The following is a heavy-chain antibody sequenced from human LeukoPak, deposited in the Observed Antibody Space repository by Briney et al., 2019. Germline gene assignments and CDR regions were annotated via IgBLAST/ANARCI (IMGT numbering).Heavy chain of an antibody. CDR1: GFTFSDYT. V-gene: IGHV3-21*01. D-gene: IGHD3-10*01. CDR3: IRQYYGSGSFYDF. Sequence: GGSLRLSCAASGFTFSDYTMNWVRQAPGKGLEWVSSISSTTTYIYYADPVKGRFTISRDNAKNSLYLQMNSLRAEDTAVYYCIRQYYGSGSFYDFWGQGALVTVSS. J-gene: IGHJ4*02. CDR2: ISSTTTYI.